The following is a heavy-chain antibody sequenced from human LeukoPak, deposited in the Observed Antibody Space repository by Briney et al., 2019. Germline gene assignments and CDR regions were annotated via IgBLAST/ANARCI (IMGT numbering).Heavy chain of an antibody. J-gene: IGHJ3*02. V-gene: IGHV1-69*02. CDR1: VGTFSSYT. Sequence: SVKLSCKASVGTFSSYTISWVRQAPGQRLEWMGRIIPILGIANYAQKFQGRVTITADKSTSTAYMELSSLRSEDTAVYYCARTPYDYGDYADAFDIWGQGTMVTVSS. CDR2: IIPILGIA. D-gene: IGHD4-17*01. CDR3: ARTPYDYGDYADAFDI.